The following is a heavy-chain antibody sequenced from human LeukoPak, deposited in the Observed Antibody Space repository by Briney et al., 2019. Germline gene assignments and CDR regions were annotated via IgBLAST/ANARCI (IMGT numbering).Heavy chain of an antibody. D-gene: IGHD5-24*01. CDR3: AKSRDGYYAYFDY. CDR1: GFTFSTSA. J-gene: IGHJ4*02. Sequence: GGSLRLSCAASGFTFSTSAMSWVRQAPGKGLEWVSTISGSGGSIYYADSVKGRFTISRDNSKNTMYLQMNSLRAEDTAIYYCAKSRDGYYAYFDYWGQGALVTV. V-gene: IGHV3-23*01. CDR2: ISGSGGSI.